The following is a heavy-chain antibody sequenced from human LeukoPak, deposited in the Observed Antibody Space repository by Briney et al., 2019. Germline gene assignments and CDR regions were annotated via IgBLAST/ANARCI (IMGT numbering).Heavy chain of an antibody. Sequence: PSETLSLTCTVSGGSISSSSYYWGWIRQPPGKGLEWIGSIYYSGSTYYNPSLRSRVTISVVTSKNQSSLKLSSVTAADTAVYYCASQDERITMVRGVIRFDYWGQGTLVTVSS. CDR2: IYYSGST. CDR1: GGSISSSSYY. D-gene: IGHD3-10*01. J-gene: IGHJ4*02. CDR3: ASQDERITMVRGVIRFDY. V-gene: IGHV4-39*01.